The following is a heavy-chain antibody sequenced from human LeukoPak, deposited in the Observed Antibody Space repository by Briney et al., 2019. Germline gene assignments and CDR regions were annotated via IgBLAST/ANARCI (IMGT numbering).Heavy chain of an antibody. CDR2: IYYSGST. J-gene: IGHJ5*02. CDR1: GGSVSSGSYY. CDR3: VRVLAAAGWFDP. V-gene: IGHV4-61*01. D-gene: IGHD6-13*01. Sequence: SETLSLTCTVSGGSVSSGSYYWNWIRQPPGKGLEWIGYIYYSGSTNYNPSLKSRVTISVDTSKNQFSLKLSSVTAADTAVYYCVRVLAAAGWFDPWGQGTLVTVSS.